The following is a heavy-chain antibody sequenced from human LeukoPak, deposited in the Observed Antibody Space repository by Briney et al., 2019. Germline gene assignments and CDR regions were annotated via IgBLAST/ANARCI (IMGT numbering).Heavy chain of an antibody. CDR1: GGSISSGGYF. Sequence: SQTLSLTCTVSGGSISSGGYFWRWIRQHPGKGLEWFGYIYYSGSTYYNPSLKGRVTISVDTSKNQFSLRLSSVTAADTAIYYCASVSYDTSLQHWGQGTLVIVTS. CDR3: ASVSYDTSLQH. J-gene: IGHJ1*01. D-gene: IGHD3-22*01. CDR2: IYYSGST. V-gene: IGHV4-31*03.